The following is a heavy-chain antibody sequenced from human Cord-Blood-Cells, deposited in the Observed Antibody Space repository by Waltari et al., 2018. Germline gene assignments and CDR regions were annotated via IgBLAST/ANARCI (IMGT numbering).Heavy chain of an antibody. J-gene: IGHJ4*02. CDR2: MYYSGST. CDR1: GGAMRSSSFC. D-gene: IGHD6-6*01. Sequence: QLQLQEAAPGLVKLSETLSLTGTFPGGAMRSSSFCWGRIRRPPGKGLEWIGSMYYSGSTYYNPSLKSRVTISGDTSKNQVSLKLSSVTAADTAVYYCARKLNSSSSLYYFDYWGQGTLVTVSS. V-gene: IGHV4-39*01. CDR3: ARKLNSSSSLYYFDY.